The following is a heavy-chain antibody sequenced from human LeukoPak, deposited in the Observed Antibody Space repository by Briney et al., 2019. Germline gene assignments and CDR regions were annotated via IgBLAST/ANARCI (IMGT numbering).Heavy chain of an antibody. CDR2: IYTSGST. D-gene: IGHD1-26*01. V-gene: IGHV4-61*02. J-gene: IGHJ3*02. CDR3: ARGTGIVGATTDHDAFDI. Sequence: SETLSLTCTVSGGSISSGSYYWSWIRQPAGKGLEWIGRIYTSGSTNYNPSLKSRVTISVDTSKNQFSLKLSSVTAADTAVYYCARGTGIVGATTDHDAFDIWGQGTMVTVSS. CDR1: GGSISSGSYY.